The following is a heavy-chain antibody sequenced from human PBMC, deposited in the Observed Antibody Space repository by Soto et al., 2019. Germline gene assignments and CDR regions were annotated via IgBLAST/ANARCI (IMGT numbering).Heavy chain of an antibody. CDR1: GFTFSSYG. Sequence: GSLRLSCAAPGFTFSSYGMHWVRQGPGKGLEWVAVISYDGSNKYYADSVKGRFTISRDNSKNTLYLQMNSLRAEDTAVYYCAKENYSSSWFKYYYYYYGMDVWGQGTTVTVSS. D-gene: IGHD6-13*01. V-gene: IGHV3-30*18. CDR2: ISYDGSNK. J-gene: IGHJ6*02. CDR3: AKENYSSSWFKYYYYYYGMDV.